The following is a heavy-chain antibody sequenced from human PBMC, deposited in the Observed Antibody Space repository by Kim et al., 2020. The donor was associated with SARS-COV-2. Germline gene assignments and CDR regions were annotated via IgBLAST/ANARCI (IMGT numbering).Heavy chain of an antibody. CDR3: FREKDYGDY. V-gene: IGHV1-69*01. J-gene: IGHJ4*02. Sequence: GTANYAQKFQGRVTITADESTSTAYMELSSLRSEDTAVYYCFREKDYGDYWGQGTLVTVSS. CDR2: GTA. D-gene: IGHD3-10*01.